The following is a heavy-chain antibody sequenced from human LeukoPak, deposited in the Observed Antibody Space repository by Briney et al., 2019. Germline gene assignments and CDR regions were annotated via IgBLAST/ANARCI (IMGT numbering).Heavy chain of an antibody. CDR2: IYSGGST. V-gene: IGHV3-66*01. Sequence: PGGALILSCATPGFTVSSNYRTWVRLTPGKGLEWVSVIYSGGSTYYEDSVKGRFTISKDNTKNTLHLQRNSLSGEDTAVYYCARDQIITRVRGVQNYYSTGMDVWGKGTTVTVSS. CDR1: GFTVSSNY. D-gene: IGHD3-10*01. CDR3: ARDQIITRVRGVQNYYSTGMDV. J-gene: IGHJ6*04.